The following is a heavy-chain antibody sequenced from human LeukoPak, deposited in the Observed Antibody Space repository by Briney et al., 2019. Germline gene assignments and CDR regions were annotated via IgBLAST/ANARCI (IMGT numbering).Heavy chain of an antibody. Sequence: SETLSLTCAVYGGSFSGYYWSWIRQPPGKGLEWIGEINHSGSTNYNPSLKSRVTISVDTSKNQFSLKLSSVTAADTAVYYCARARNWNKYYLDYWGQGTLVTVSS. CDR1: GGSFSGYY. V-gene: IGHV4-34*01. J-gene: IGHJ4*02. CDR2: INHSGST. CDR3: ARARNWNKYYLDY. D-gene: IGHD1/OR15-1a*01.